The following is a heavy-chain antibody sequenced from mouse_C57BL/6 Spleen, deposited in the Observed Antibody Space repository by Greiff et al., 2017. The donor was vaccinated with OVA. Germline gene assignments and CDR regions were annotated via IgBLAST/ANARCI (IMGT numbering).Heavy chain of an antibody. J-gene: IGHJ2*01. CDR1: GYTFTSYW. D-gene: IGHD3-3*01. CDR3: ARGGTHYFDY. CDR2: IYPSDSET. Sequence: QVQLQQPGAELVRPGSSVKLSCKASGYTFTSYWLDWVKQRPGQGLEWIGNIYPSDSETHYNQKFKDKATLTVDKSSSTAYMQLSSLTSEDSAVYYCARGGTHYFDYWGQGTTLTVSS. V-gene: IGHV1-61*01.